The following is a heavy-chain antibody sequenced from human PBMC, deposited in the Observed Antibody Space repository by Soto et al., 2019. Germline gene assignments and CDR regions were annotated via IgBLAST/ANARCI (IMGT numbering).Heavy chain of an antibody. CDR2: ISSSSSTI. D-gene: IGHD6-13*01. Sequence: GGSLRLSCADSGFTFSSYSLNWVRQAPGPGLEWVSYISSSSSTIYYADTVKGRFTISRDNAKNSLYLQMNSLRDEDTAVYYCARDLPPLRRYSSSWYGGWDYYYYGMDVWGQGTTVTAP. CDR3: ARDLPPLRRYSSSWYGGWDYYYYGMDV. CDR1: GFTFSSYS. J-gene: IGHJ6*02. V-gene: IGHV3-48*02.